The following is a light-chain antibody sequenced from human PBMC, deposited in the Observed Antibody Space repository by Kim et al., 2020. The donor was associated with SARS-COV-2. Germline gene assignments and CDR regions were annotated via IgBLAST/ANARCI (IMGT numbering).Light chain of an antibody. CDR2: QDS. CDR3: QAWDSSTWV. V-gene: IGLV3-1*01. J-gene: IGLJ3*02. Sequence: VSPGQTASITCSGDKLGDKYACWYQQKPGQSPVLVIYQDSKRPSGIRERFSGSNSGNTATLTISGTQAMDEADYYCQAWDSSTWVFGGGTKLTVL. CDR1: KLGDKY.